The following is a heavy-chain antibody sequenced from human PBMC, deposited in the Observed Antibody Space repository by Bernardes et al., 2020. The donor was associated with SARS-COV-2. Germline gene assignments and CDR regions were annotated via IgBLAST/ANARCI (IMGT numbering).Heavy chain of an antibody. CDR2: IYYSGST. D-gene: IGHD2-8*01. J-gene: IGHJ6*02. V-gene: IGHV4-59*01. CDR3: ARGMKKEEWGYYYYGMDV. CDR1: GGSISSYY. Sequence: TLSLTCTVSGGSISSYYWSWIRQPPGKGLEWIGYIYYSGSTNYNPSLKSRVTISVDTSKNQFSLKLSSVTAADTAVYYCARGMKKEEWGYYYYGMDVWGQGTTVTVSS.